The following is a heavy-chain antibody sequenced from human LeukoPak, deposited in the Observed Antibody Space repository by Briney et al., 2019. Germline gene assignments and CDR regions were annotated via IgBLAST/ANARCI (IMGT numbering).Heavy chain of an antibody. CDR2: ISAYNGNT. CDR1: GYTFTSYG. V-gene: IGHV1-18*01. Sequence: ASVKVSCKASGYTFTSYGISWVRQAPGQGLEWMGWISAYNGNTNYAQKLQGRVTMTTDTSTSTAYMELRSLGSDDTAVYYCARDPGEYCSSTSCYEWGNYYYYYGMDVWGQGTTVTVSS. J-gene: IGHJ6*02. D-gene: IGHD2-2*01. CDR3: ARDPGEYCSSTSCYEWGNYYYYYGMDV.